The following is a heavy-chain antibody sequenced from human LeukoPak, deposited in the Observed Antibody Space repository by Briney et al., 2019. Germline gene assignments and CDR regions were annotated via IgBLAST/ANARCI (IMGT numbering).Heavy chain of an antibody. CDR2: IYHNGST. D-gene: IGHD1-7*01. CDR1: GASINSGAFF. V-gene: IGHV4-39*07. Sequence: SETLSLTCSVSGASINSGAFFWGWIRQSPGMGLQWIASIYHNGSTYYTPSLKSRLTMSLDMSKNHFSLRLKPVTAADTAVYYCAREEFGTALFDLWGQGTLVTVSS. CDR3: AREEFGTALFDL. J-gene: IGHJ5*02.